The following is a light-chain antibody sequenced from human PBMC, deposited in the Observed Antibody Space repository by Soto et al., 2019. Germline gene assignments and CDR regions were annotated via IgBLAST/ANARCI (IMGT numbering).Light chain of an antibody. J-gene: IGKJ1*01. CDR3: QQCNSSPRT. Sequence: EILFSPPPCRLSSFTGECSTLSDATSQSVSCSYLAWYQQKPGQSPRLLIYGSSTRSTGIPDRFSGSGSGTGFTHTVSSLEPEDFAVYYCQQCNSSPRTFGQGTKVDIK. CDR1: QSVSCSY. V-gene: IGKV3-20*01. CDR2: GSS.